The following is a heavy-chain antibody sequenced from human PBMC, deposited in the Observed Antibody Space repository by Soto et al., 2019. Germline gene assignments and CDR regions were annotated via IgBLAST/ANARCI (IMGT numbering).Heavy chain of an antibody. J-gene: IGHJ5*02. CDR1: GYTFTDYY. CDR2: TNPNSEGA. CDR3: ARGGGSGWHGDWFDP. D-gene: IGHD6-19*01. V-gene: IGHV1-2*02. Sequence: QVHLVQSEAEVKKPGASVRVSCKASGYTFTDYYIHWVRQAPGQGLEWMGWTNPNSEGAHYAQKFQGRVTMTRDKSTRTLYMEVNRLRSDDTAVYFCARGGGSGWHGDWFDPWGQGTLVTVSS.